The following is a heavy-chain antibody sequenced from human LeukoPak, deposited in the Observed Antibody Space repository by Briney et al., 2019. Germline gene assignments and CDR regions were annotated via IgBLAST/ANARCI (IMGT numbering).Heavy chain of an antibody. V-gene: IGHV1-2*02. J-gene: IGHJ4*02. Sequence: ASVKVSCKASGYTFTGYYMHWVRQAPGQGLEWMGWINPNSGGTNYAQKFQGRVTMTRDTSISTAYMELSRLRSDDTAVCYCASSRGYSSSWYPYWGQGTLVTVSS. CDR2: INPNSGGT. CDR3: ASSRGYSSSWYPY. CDR1: GYTFTGYY. D-gene: IGHD6-13*01.